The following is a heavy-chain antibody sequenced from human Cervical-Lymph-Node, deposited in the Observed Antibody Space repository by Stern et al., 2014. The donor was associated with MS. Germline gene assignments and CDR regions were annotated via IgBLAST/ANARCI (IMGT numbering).Heavy chain of an antibody. D-gene: IGHD6-19*01. CDR1: GGSISSSSYY. V-gene: IGHV4-39*01. J-gene: IGHJ4*02. Sequence: QLQLQESGPGLVKPSETLSLTCTVSGGSISSSSYYWGWIRQPPGKGLEWIGSIYSSGSTYYNPSLKSRVTISVNTPKNKFSLKLSFVTAADTAVYYCANLSSGWKFLPYGVPPFDYWGQGTLVTVSS. CDR2: IYSSGST. CDR3: ANLSSGWKFLPYGVPPFDY.